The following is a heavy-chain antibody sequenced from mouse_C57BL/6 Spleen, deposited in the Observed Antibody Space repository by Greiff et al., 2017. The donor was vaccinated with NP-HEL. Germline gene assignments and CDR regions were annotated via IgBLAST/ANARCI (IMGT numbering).Heavy chain of an antibody. CDR1: GYTFTGYW. Sequence: VKLMESGAELMKPGASEKLSCKATGYTFTGYWIEWVKQRPGHGLEWIGEILPGSGSTNYNEKFKGKATFTADTSSNTAYMQLSSLTTEDSAIYYCAREGGYYYGSRPHYWGQGTTLTVSS. J-gene: IGHJ2*01. CDR3: AREGGYYYGSRPHY. V-gene: IGHV1-9*01. CDR2: ILPGSGST. D-gene: IGHD1-1*01.